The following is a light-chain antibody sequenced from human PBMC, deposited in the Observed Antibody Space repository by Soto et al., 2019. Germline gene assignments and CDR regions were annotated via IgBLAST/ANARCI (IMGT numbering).Light chain of an antibody. V-gene: IGKV1-27*01. CDR2: AAS. J-gene: IGKJ1*01. CDR3: QKYDGAPWT. CDR1: QDITTY. Sequence: DIQMTQSPSSLSASVGDRVTMTCRASQDITTYLAWYQQKPGKVPKLLIYAASTLQSGVPSRFTGSGSGTDLTLTISSLQSEDVATYYCQKYDGAPWTFGKGTKVDI.